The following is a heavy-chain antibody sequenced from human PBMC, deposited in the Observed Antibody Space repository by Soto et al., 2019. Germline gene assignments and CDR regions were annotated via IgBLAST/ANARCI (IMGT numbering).Heavy chain of an antibody. Sequence: QVQLRESDPGLVKPSQTLSLTCTVSGGSINSGTYYWSWIRQPPGKGLEWIGYISYSGGTYYNPSLKSRVSISADTSKNQFSLKLSSVTATDTAVYFCVRHSTSSYWYFGLWGRGTLVTVSS. CDR3: VRHSTSSYWYFGL. D-gene: IGHD2-2*01. CDR1: GGSINSGTYY. CDR2: ISYSGGT. V-gene: IGHV4-30-4*01. J-gene: IGHJ2*01.